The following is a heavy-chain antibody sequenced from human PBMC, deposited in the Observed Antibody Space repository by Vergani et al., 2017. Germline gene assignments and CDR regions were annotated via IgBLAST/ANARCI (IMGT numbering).Heavy chain of an antibody. CDR1: GFSFRNAW. CDR3: NTDPRYCGDGSCYWLRDHHYYGMDV. Sequence: EVQLVESGGGIVKPGGSLRLSCVASGFSFRNAWMNWVRRTPGKGLEWVGRIKSTFDRGTTDYAAAVKGRFTISRDDSKNTLFLQMNGLKTEDIGVYYLNTDPRYCGDGSCYWLRDHHYYGMDVWGQGTTVTVSS. CDR2: IKSTFDRGTT. J-gene: IGHJ6*02. D-gene: IGHD2-21*01. V-gene: IGHV3-15*07.